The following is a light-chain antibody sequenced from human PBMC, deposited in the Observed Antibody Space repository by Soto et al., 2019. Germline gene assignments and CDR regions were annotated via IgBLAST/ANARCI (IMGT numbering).Light chain of an antibody. CDR1: SSNIGSNY. CDR3: AAWDDSLSGPV. J-gene: IGLJ7*01. V-gene: IGLV1-47*01. CDR2: RNN. Sequence: QSVLTQPPSASGTPGQRVNISCSGSSSNIGSNYVYWYQQLPGTAPKLLIYRNNQRPSGVPDRFSGSKSGTSASLAISGRRSEDEADYYCAAWDDSLSGPVFGGGTQLTVL.